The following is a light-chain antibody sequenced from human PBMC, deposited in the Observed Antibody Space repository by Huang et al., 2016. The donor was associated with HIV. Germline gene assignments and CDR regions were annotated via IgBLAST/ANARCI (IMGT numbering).Light chain of an antibody. Sequence: DIQITQSPSSLSASVGDRVIISCRASQSINKYLNWYQQMPGKAPKLLIYVASTLQRGVSSRFSGSVAGTDFTLTIGSLQPEDAATYYCQQSYKAPRTFGQGTLLEI. J-gene: IGKJ2*01. V-gene: IGKV1-39*01. CDR1: QSINKY. CDR3: QQSYKAPRT. CDR2: VAS.